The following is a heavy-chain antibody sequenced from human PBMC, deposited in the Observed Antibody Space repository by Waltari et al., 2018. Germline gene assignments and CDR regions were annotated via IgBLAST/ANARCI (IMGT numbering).Heavy chain of an antibody. J-gene: IGHJ4*02. CDR1: GFTFSSYW. V-gene: IGHV3-7*03. D-gene: IGHD4-17*01. CDR2: IKQDGSEK. Sequence: EVQLVESGGGLVQPGGSLSLSCAASGFTFSSYWMSWVGQAPGKGLEWVANIKQDGSEKYYVDSVKGRFTISRDNAKNSLYLQMNSLRAEDTAVYYCARIYYGDYVVYWGQGTLVTVSS. CDR3: ARIYYGDYVVY.